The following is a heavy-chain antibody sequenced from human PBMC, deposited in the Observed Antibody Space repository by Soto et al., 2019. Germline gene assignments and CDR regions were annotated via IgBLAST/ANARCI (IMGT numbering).Heavy chain of an antibody. CDR1: GFTFSSYW. Sequence: EVQLVESGGGLVQPGGSLRLSCAAYGFTFSSYWMSWVRQAPGKGLEWVANIKQDGSEKYYVDYVKGRFTISRDNAKNSLYLQMNSLRAEDTAVYYCARNGMAVWGQWTTVTVSS. CDR2: IKQDGSEK. V-gene: IGHV3-7*01. CDR3: ARNGMAV. J-gene: IGHJ6*02.